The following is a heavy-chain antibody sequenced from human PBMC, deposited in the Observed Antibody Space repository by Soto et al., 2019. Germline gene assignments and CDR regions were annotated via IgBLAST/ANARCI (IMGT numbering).Heavy chain of an antibody. CDR3: ARDAVAQFDSDY. V-gene: IGHV3-30*03. CDR1: GFTFSSYG. CDR2: ISYDGSNK. J-gene: IGHJ4*02. D-gene: IGHD3-10*01. Sequence: GGSLRLSCAASGFTFSSYGMHWVRQAPGKGLEWVAVISYDGSNKYYADSVKGRFTISRDNAKNSLYLQMNSLRAEDTAVYYCARDAVAQFDSDYWRQGTLGTV.